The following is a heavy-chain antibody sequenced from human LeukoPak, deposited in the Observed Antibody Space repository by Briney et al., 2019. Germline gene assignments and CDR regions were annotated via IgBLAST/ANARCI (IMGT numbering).Heavy chain of an antibody. CDR1: GGSFSGYY. J-gene: IGHJ6*03. CDR2: INHSGST. V-gene: IGHV4-34*01. D-gene: IGHD2-21*02. Sequence: KPSETLSLTCAVYGGSFSGYYWSWIRQPPGKGLEWIGEINHSGSTNYNPSLKSRVTISVDTSKKQFSLKLSSVTAADTAVYYCAREGLSYCCSDCYPYYYYYYMDVWGKGTTVTISS. CDR3: AREGLSYCCSDCYPYYYYYYMDV.